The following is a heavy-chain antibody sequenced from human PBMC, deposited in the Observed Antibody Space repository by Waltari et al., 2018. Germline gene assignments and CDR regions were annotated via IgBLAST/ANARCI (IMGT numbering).Heavy chain of an antibody. D-gene: IGHD4-17*01. CDR1: GLTFSRYS. Sequence: EVKLVESGGGLVQPGGYLRLSCADSGLTFSRYSMNWVRQAPGKGLDWGSYISSSSSTIYYADSVKGRFTISRDNAKNSLYLQINSLRSEDTAVYYCARDTEYFDYWGQGTLVTVSS. J-gene: IGHJ4*02. V-gene: IGHV3-48*04. CDR2: ISSSSSTI. CDR3: ARDTEYFDY.